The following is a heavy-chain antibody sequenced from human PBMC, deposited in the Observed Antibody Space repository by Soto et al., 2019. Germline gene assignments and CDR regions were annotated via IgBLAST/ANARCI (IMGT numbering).Heavy chain of an antibody. J-gene: IGHJ6*02. CDR3: ATPYYYDTSGNAVDV. V-gene: IGHV5-51*01. Sequence: PGESLKISCKASGYSFSTYWIGWVRQMPGKGLEWMGIIYPGDSDTRYSPSFQGQVTISADKSINTAYLQWSSLKASDTAIYYCATPYYYDTSGNAVDVWGQGTTVTVSS. CDR1: GYSFSTYW. CDR2: IYPGDSDT. D-gene: IGHD3-22*01.